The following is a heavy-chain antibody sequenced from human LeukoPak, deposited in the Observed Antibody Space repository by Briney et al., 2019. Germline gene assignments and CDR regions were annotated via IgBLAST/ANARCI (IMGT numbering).Heavy chain of an antibody. Sequence: GGSLRLSCAASGFIFPTYVMSWVRQAPGKGLEWVSSVGGDGRVTYYADPVKGRFTISRDNSKNTLYLQMNSLRAEDTAVYYCAKMSSGWRIFDYWGQGTLVTVSS. J-gene: IGHJ4*02. CDR2: VGGDGRVT. V-gene: IGHV3-23*01. CDR1: GFIFPTYV. CDR3: AKMSSGWRIFDY. D-gene: IGHD6-19*01.